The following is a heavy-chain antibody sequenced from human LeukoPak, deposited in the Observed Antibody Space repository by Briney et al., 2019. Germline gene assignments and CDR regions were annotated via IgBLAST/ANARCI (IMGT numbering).Heavy chain of an antibody. CDR1: GVTISSDA. CDR3: AKEAPDNHDNFDY. D-gene: IGHD1-14*01. V-gene: IGHV3-23*01. J-gene: IGHJ4*02. Sequence: TGGSLRLSCIDSGVTISSDARSWVRQAPGKGLEWVSAISGSGATTNYADSVKGRSTIYRDNSKNTLFLQVNSLRAEDTAVYYCAKEAPDNHDNFDYGGQGTLVTVSS. CDR2: ISGSGATT.